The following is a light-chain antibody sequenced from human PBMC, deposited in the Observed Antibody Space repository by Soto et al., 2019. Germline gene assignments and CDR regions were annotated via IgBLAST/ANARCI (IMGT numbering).Light chain of an antibody. CDR3: QVWDSSSDHVV. CDR1: NIGSKS. J-gene: IGLJ2*01. CDR2: CDS. V-gene: IGLV3-21*04. Sequence: SYELTQPPSVSVAPGKTARITCGGNNIGSKSVHWYQQKPGQAPGLLMYCDSDRPSGIPERFSGSNSGNTATLTISRVEAGDEADYYCQVWDSSSDHVVFGGGTKLTVL.